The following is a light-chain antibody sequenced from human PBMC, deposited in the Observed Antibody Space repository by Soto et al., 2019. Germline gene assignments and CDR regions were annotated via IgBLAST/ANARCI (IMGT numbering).Light chain of an antibody. V-gene: IGLV1-44*01. Sequence: QSVLTQPPSASATPGQRVTISCSGSSSNIGSNTVNWYQQLPGTAPKLLIYKSNQRPSGVPDRFSGSKSGTSASLAISGLQSEDEADYYCAAWDDRLNGRVFGGGTKLPVL. CDR2: KSN. CDR1: SSNIGSNT. J-gene: IGLJ3*02. CDR3: AAWDDRLNGRV.